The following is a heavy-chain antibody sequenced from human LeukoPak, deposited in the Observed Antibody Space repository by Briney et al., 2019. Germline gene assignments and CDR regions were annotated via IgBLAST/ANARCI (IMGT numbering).Heavy chain of an antibody. V-gene: IGHV4-34*01. J-gene: IGHJ4*02. Sequence: SETLSLTCAVYGGSFSGYYWSWIRQPPGKGLEWIGEINHTGSTNYNPSLKSRVTISVDASKNQFSLKLSSVTAADTAVYYCASMSSGYYYADYWGQGTLVTVSS. CDR3: ASMSSGYYYADY. CDR1: GGSFSGYY. D-gene: IGHD3-22*01. CDR2: INHTGST.